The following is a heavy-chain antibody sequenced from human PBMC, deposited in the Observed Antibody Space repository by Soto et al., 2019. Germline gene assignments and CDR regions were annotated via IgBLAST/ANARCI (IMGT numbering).Heavy chain of an antibody. V-gene: IGHV3-21*01. CDR3: ATRGIRITMVPWFDP. D-gene: IGHD3-10*01. J-gene: IGHJ5*02. CDR2: ISSSSSYI. Sequence: GGSLRLSCAASGFTFSSYSMNWVRQAPGKGLKWVSSISSSSSYIYYADSVKGRFTISRDNAKNSLYLQMNSLRAEDTAVYYCATRGIRITMVPWFDPWGQGTLVTVSS. CDR1: GFTFSSYS.